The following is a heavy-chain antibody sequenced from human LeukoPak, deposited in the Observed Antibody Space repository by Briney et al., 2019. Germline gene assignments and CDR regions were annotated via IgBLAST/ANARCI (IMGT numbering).Heavy chain of an antibody. CDR1: GYTFTSYG. J-gene: IGHJ4*02. Sequence: ASVKVSCKASGYTFTSYGISWVRQAPGQGLEWMGWINAVTGHPTYAQDFTGRFVFSLDTSVSTAYLEISSLKAEDTATYYCTRDGLNSGLTNFDFWGQGTLVTVSS. V-gene: IGHV7-4-1*02. CDR3: TRDGLNSGLTNFDF. D-gene: IGHD6-19*01. CDR2: INAVTGHP.